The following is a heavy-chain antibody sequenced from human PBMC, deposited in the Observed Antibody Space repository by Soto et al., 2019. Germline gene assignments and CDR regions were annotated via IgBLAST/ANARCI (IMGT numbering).Heavy chain of an antibody. CDR3: ARGSRGGYDFWSGYQAYYYYMDV. Sequence: SETLSLTCAVYGGSFSGYYWSWIRQPPGKGLEWIGEINHSGSTNYNPSLKSRVTISVDTSKNQFSLKLSSVTAADTAVYYCARGSRGGYDFWSGYQAYYYYMDVWGKGTTVTVSS. V-gene: IGHV4-34*01. CDR2: INHSGST. D-gene: IGHD3-3*01. J-gene: IGHJ6*03. CDR1: GGSFSGYY.